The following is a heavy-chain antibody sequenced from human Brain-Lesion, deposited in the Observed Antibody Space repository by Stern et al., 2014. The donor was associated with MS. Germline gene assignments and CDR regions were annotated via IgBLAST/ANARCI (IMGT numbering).Heavy chain of an antibody. CDR1: GGSISSDNYY. V-gene: IGHV4-31*03. CDR3: ARDHFTTSLDV. D-gene: IGHD2-2*01. J-gene: IGHJ6*02. Sequence: QVQLVQSGPGLVKPSQTLSLTCTVSGGSISSDNYYWTWIRQHPGQGLEWIGHSYYSGTTYYNPALKSRVSITVDTSKNLFSLRLSSVTAADTAVYYCARDHFTTSLDVWGHGTTVTVS. CDR2: SYYSGTT.